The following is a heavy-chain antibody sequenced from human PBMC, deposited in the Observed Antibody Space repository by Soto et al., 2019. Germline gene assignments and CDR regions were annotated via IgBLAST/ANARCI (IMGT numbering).Heavy chain of an antibody. J-gene: IGHJ4*02. CDR2: THYSGAT. Sequence: QVQLQESGPGLVKPSETLSLTCTVSGGSISNYFWNWIRQPPGKRLEWIGYTHYSGATNYNPSFKGRVTISVDTSKNQLSLNLSSVTASDTAVYYCASVRWPQLPYFWGQGTLVTVSS. CDR1: GGSISNYF. CDR3: ASVRWPQLPYF. V-gene: IGHV4-59*01. D-gene: IGHD2-21*01.